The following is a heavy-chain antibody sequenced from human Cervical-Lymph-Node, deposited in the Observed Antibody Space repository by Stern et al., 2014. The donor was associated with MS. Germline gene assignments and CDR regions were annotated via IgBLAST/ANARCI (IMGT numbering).Heavy chain of an antibody. CDR1: GFPFSSYG. Sequence: VQLVEYGGGVVQPGRSLRLSCAASGFPFSSYGMHWVRQDPGKGLEWVAIIAYDGSDKYYGDSVMGRFTISRDNSKNTLYLQMNSLSPEDTAVYYCAKGHYYDSSGRYSYNDYWGQGTLVTVSS. D-gene: IGHD3-22*01. J-gene: IGHJ4*02. V-gene: IGHV3-30*18. CDR3: AKGHYYDSSGRYSYNDY. CDR2: IAYDGSDK.